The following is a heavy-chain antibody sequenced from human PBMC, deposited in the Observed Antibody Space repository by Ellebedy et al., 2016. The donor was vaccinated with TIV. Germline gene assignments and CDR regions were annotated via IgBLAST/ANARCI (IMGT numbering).Heavy chain of an antibody. CDR1: GFNFNSYS. Sequence: PGGSLRLSCAASGFNFNSYSMNRVRQAPGKGLEWASYISSSSGTLYYADSVKGRFTISRDNAKNSRYLQMNSLRDEDTGVYYCAREMTDYGDLNWYFALWGRGTLVTVSS. V-gene: IGHV3-48*02. CDR2: ISSSSGTL. J-gene: IGHJ2*01. CDR3: AREMTDYGDLNWYFAL. D-gene: IGHD4-17*01.